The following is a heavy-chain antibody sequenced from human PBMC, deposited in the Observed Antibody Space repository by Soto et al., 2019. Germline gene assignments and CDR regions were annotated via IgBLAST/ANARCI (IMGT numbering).Heavy chain of an antibody. Sequence: ASVKVSCKASGYTFTNNDVTWVRQATGQGLEWMGWMNPGSGDTGYAQKFQGRVTMTRNISIATAYMELSSLRSEDTAIYYCARMASFGSLNWFDPWGEGTLVTVPS. CDR2: MNPGSGDT. J-gene: IGHJ5*02. V-gene: IGHV1-8*01. D-gene: IGHD5-18*01. CDR3: ARMASFGSLNWFDP. CDR1: GYTFTNND.